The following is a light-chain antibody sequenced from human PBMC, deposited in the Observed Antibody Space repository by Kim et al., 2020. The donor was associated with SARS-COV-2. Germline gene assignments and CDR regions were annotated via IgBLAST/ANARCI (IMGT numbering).Light chain of an antibody. J-gene: IGKJ2*01. V-gene: IGKV1-39*01. Sequence: DIQMTQSPSSLSASVGDRVTITCRASQNIGRFLNWYQQKPGKAPKFLIYAASSLQSGVPSRFSGSGSVTYFTLTISSLQPEDFATYYCQQSHTTPYTFGRGTKLEI. CDR1: QNIGRF. CDR2: AAS. CDR3: QQSHTTPYT.